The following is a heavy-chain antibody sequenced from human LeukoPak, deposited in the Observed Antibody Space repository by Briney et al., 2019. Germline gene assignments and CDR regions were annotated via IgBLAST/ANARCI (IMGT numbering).Heavy chain of an antibody. CDR2: IIPIFGTA. J-gene: IGHJ4*02. D-gene: IGHD3-10*01. Sequence: SVTVSCTASGGTFSSYAISWVRQAPGQGLEWMGGIIPIFGTANYAQKFQGRVTITADESTSTAYMGLSSLRSEDTAVYYCARENYYGSGSYYMGWGQGTLVTVSS. V-gene: IGHV1-69*13. CDR1: GGTFSSYA. CDR3: ARENYYGSGSYYMG.